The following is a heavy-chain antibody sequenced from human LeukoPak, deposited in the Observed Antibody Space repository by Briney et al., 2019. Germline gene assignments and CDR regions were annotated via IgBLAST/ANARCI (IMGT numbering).Heavy chain of an antibody. V-gene: IGHV4-34*01. CDR2: INRSGGT. D-gene: IGHD1-26*01. Sequence: SETLSLTCAVYGGSFSGYYWTWIRQPPAKGLEWIGEINRSGGTNYNPSLKSRVTISGDTSKNQFSLKLSSVTAADTAVYYCARGRYSGNSWGQGTLVTVSS. J-gene: IGHJ4*02. CDR3: ARGRYSGNS. CDR1: GGSFSGYY.